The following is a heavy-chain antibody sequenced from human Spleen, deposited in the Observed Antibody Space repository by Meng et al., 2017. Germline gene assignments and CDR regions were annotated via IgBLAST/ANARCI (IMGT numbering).Heavy chain of an antibody. CDR1: GGSFSDYY. J-gene: IGHJ4*02. CDR3: ARGPTTMGHDFDY. CDR2: INHSGST. Sequence: VRRQQGGDGLLRPSETRPRTCVVSGGSFSDYYWGWIRQPRGKGLEWSGEINHSGSTNYNPSHESRATISVDMSQNNLSLKLSSVTAADSAVYYCARGPTTMGHDFDYWGQGTLVTVSS. D-gene: IGHD4-11*01. V-gene: IGHV4-34*01.